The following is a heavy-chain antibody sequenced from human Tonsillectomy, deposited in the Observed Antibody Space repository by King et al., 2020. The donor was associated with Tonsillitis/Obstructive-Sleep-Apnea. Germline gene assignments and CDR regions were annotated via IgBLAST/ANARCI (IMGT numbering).Heavy chain of an antibody. D-gene: IGHD2-15*01. CDR1: GFTFSSYA. CDR2: ISSNGGST. J-gene: IGHJ4*02. V-gene: IGHV3-64D*06. CDR3: VTGPGYCSGGSCYTFDY. Sequence: VQLVESGGGLVQPGGSLRLSCSASGFTFSSYAMHWVRQAPGKGLEYVSAISSNGGSTYYADSVKGRFTISRDNSENTLYLQMSSLRAEDTAVYYCVTGPGYCSGGSCYTFDYWGQGTLVTVSS.